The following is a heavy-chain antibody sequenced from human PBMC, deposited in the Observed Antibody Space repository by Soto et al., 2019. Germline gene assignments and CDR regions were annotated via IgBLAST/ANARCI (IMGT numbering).Heavy chain of an antibody. D-gene: IGHD6-13*01. Sequence: PGGSLRLSCAASGFTFDNYAMTWVRLTPGKGLEWVSTISSNSAYIYYTDALRGRFTISRDNAKNSLHLQMNSLRAEDTAVYYCTRDASRDSSARGWFDPWGPGTLVRVSS. CDR2: ISSNSAYI. CDR1: GFTFDNYA. J-gene: IGHJ5*02. CDR3: TRDASRDSSARGWFDP. V-gene: IGHV3-21*01.